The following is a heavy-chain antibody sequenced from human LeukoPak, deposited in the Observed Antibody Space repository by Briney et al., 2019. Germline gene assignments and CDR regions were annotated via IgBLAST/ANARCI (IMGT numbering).Heavy chain of an antibody. CDR1: GFTFSSYG. J-gene: IGHJ1*01. CDR3: ARDPPGDYDSSGFWGYLQH. CDR2: ISYDGGNK. V-gene: IGHV3-30*19. D-gene: IGHD3-22*01. Sequence: GGSLRLSCAASGFTFSSYGMHWVRQAPGKGLEWVAVISYDGGNKYYADSVKGRFTISRDNSKNTLYLQMNSLRAEDTAVYYCARDPPGDYDSSGFWGYLQHWGQGTLVTVSS.